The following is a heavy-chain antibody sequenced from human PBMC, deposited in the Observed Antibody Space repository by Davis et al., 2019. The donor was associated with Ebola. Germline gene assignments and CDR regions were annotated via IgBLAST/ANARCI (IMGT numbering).Heavy chain of an antibody. V-gene: IGHV3-73*01. Sequence: PGGSLRLSCAASGFTFSGSAMHWVRQASGKGLEWVGRIRSKANSYATAYAASVKGRFTISRDDSKNTAYLQMNSLKTEDTAVYYCTSEGGGSSGWYRVEGGDYWGQGTLVTVSS. J-gene: IGHJ4*02. CDR2: IRSKANSYAT. CDR3: TSEGGGSSGWYRVEGGDY. CDR1: GFTFSGSA. D-gene: IGHD6-19*01.